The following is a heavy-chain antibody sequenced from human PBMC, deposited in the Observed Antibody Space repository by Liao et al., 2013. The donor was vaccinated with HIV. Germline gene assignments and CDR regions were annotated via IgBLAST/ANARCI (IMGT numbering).Heavy chain of an antibody. CDR2: IYTSGST. Sequence: QLQLQESGSGLVKPSQTLSLTCAVSGGSISSGGYSWSWIRQPAGKGLEWIGRIYTSGSTNYNPSFKSRVTMSVDTSKNQFSLKLSSVTAADTAVYYCARDPFDGYNYPPYFDYWGQGTWSPSPQ. J-gene: IGHJ4*02. D-gene: IGHD5-24*01. V-gene: IGHV4-61*02. CDR1: GGSISSGGYS. CDR3: ARDPFDGYNYPPYFDY.